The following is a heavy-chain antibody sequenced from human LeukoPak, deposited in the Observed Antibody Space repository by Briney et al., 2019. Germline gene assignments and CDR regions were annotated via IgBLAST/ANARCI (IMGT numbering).Heavy chain of an antibody. CDR3: ARSLWPEDY. CDR2: IEKDGSDK. J-gene: IGHJ4*02. D-gene: IGHD2-21*01. V-gene: IGHV3-7*01. CDR1: GFTFSSYS. Sequence: GGSLRLSCAASGFTFSSYSMNWARQAPGKGLEWVANIEKDGSDKYYVDSVKGRFTISRDNAKNSLYLQMNSLRAEDSAVYYCARSLWPEDYWGQGTLVTVSS.